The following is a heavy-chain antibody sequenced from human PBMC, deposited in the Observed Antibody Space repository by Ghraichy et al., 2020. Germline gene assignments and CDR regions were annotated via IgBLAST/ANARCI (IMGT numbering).Heavy chain of an antibody. V-gene: IGHV3-23*01. J-gene: IGHJ4*02. CDR3: AKARGAYSSSWNY. CDR2: ISGSGGST. Sequence: GGSLRLSCAASGFTFSSYAMSWVRQAPGKGLEWVSDISGSGGSTYYADSVKGRFTIFRDNSKNTLYLQMNSLRAEDTAVYYCAKARGAYSSSWNYWGQGTLVTVSS. CDR1: GFTFSSYA. D-gene: IGHD6-6*01.